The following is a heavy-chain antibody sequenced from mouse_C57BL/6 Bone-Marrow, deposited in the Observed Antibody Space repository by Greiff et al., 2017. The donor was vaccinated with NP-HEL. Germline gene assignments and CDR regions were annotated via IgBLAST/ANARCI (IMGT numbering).Heavy chain of an antibody. CDR3: ARGAY. CDR2: IYPGDGDT. CDR1: GYDFSNYW. V-gene: IGHV1-80*01. J-gene: IGHJ3*01. Sequence: QVQLKESGAELVKPGASVKISCKASGYDFSNYWMNWVKQRPGQGLEWIGQIYPGDGDTNYNGKFKDKATLTADKSSSTAYMQLSRLTSEDSAVYFCARGAYWGQGTLVTVSA.